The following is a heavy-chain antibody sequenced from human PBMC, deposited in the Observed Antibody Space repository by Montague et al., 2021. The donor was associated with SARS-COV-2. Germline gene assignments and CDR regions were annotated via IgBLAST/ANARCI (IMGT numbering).Heavy chain of an antibody. D-gene: IGHD3/OR15-3a*01. J-gene: IGHJ6*02. Sequence: TLSLTCTVSGGSLSSGGYYWSWIRQLPGKGLERLGYFYYSGSTYYNPSLKSRVFISADMSKNQFFLNLTSVTAADAAVYYCARDLGRTGYYYGLDVWGQGTTVTVSS. CDR1: GGSLSSGGYY. CDR2: FYYSGST. V-gene: IGHV4-31*03. CDR3: ARDLGRTGYYYGLDV.